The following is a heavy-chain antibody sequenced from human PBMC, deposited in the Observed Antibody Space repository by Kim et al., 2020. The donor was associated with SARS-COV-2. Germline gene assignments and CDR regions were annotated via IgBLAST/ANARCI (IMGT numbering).Heavy chain of an antibody. Sequence: GGSLRLSCAASGFTFSDHYMDWVRQAPGKGLEWVGRSRNKDKSYTTEYAASVKGRFTISRDDSKNSLHLQMNSLKTEDTGVYYCARGRIQSGSFYGMDVWGQGTTVTVSS. CDR2: SRNKDKSYTT. CDR3: ARGRIQSGSFYGMDV. J-gene: IGHJ6*02. D-gene: IGHD5-18*01. CDR1: GFTFSDHY. V-gene: IGHV3-72*01.